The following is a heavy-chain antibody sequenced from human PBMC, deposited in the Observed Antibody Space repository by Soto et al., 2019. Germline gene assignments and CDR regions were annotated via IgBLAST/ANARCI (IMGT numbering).Heavy chain of an antibody. J-gene: IGHJ6*02. CDR2: MFYSGLT. V-gene: IGHV4-39*01. CDR3: APLSVSLSGPYGIHV. D-gene: IGHD2-15*01. Sequence: PPENLSPTCRLSGYSLSSSDYYWAWIRQPPGKGLEWIGSMFYSGLTYYNPSLKSRVTLSVDTSKNQFSVRLNSVTAADTAVYYCAPLSVSLSGPYGIHVWGQGTTVTVSS. CDR1: GYSLSSSDYY.